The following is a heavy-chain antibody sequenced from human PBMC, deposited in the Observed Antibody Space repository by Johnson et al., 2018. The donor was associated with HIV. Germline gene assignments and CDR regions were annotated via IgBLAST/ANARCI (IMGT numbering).Heavy chain of an antibody. CDR2: ISYDGSNK. CDR3: AREYYDSSGYYYGGVSAFDI. V-gene: IGHV3-30-3*01. Sequence: VQLLESGGGVVQPGRSLRLSCAASGFTFSSYAMHWVRQAPGKGLEWVSVISYDGSNKYYADSVKGRFTISRDNSKNTLYLQMNSLRAEDTAVYYCAREYYDSSGYYYGGVSAFDIWGQGTMVTVSS. J-gene: IGHJ3*02. CDR1: GFTFSSYA. D-gene: IGHD3-22*01.